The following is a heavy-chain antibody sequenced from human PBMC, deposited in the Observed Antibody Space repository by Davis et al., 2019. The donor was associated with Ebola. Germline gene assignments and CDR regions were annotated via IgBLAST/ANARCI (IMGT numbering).Heavy chain of an antibody. V-gene: IGHV3-72*01. CDR3: ARVRISGNYDLDV. CDR2: TRNKANRYTT. J-gene: IGHJ6*02. D-gene: IGHD3-10*01. CDR1: GFTFSDHY. Sequence: GESLKTSCAASGFTFSDHYMDWVRQAPGKGLEWVGRTRNKANRYTTEYAASVKGRFTISRDDSKNSLYLQMNSLKTEDTAVFYCARVRISGNYDLDVWGQGTTVTVSS.